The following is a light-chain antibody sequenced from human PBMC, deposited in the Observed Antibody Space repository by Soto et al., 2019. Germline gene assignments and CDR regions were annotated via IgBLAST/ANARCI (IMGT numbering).Light chain of an antibody. Sequence: QSVLTQPASVSGSPGQSITISCTGTSSDVGGYNYVSWYQQHPGKAPKLMIYEVSNRPSGVSNCFSGSKSGNTASLTISGLQAEDEADYYCSSYTRTSNHYFFGSGTKVTVL. CDR3: SSYTRTSNHYF. CDR1: SSDVGGYNY. J-gene: IGLJ1*01. CDR2: EVS. V-gene: IGLV2-14*01.